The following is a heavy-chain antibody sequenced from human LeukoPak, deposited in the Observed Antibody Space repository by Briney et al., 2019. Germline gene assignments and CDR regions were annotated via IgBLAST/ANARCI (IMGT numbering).Heavy chain of an antibody. D-gene: IGHD3-10*01. Sequence: GGSLRLSCAASGLTFSSYAMSWVRQAPGNGLEWVSGVSGSGGTTYYADSVKGRFTISRDNSKNTLYLQMNSLRAEDTAIYYCAKDWNWNYYGSTVCWGQGTLVTVSS. V-gene: IGHV3-23*01. CDR1: GLTFSSYA. CDR3: AKDWNWNYYGSTVC. CDR2: VSGSGGTT. J-gene: IGHJ4*02.